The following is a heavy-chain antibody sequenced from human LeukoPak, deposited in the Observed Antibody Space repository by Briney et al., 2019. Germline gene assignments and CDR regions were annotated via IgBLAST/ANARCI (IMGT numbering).Heavy chain of an antibody. CDR2: ISGSGGST. D-gene: IGHD3-22*01. CDR1: GFTFSSYA. CDR3: AKPPSNYYDSSGYYWGTEYFQR. V-gene: IGHV3-23*01. J-gene: IGHJ1*01. Sequence: GGSLRLSCAASGFTFSSYAMSWVRQTPGKGLEWVSAISGSGGSTYYADSVKGRFTISRDNSKNTLYLQMNSLRAEDTAVYYCAKPPSNYYDSSGYYWGTEYFQRWGQGTLVTVSS.